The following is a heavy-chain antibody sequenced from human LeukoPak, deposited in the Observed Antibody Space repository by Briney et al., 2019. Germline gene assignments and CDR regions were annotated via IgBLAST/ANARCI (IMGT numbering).Heavy chain of an antibody. V-gene: IGHV1-2*02. CDR3: ARGLDGSWFDP. CDR1: RYTFTDYY. Sequence: ASVKVSCKASRYTFTDYYIHWVRQAPGQGLEWMGWVNPNSADTHYAQKFQGRVTMTRDTSISTAYMELSSLRSEDTAVYYCARGLDGSWFDPWGQGTLVTVSS. CDR2: VNPNSADT. D-gene: IGHD3-16*01. J-gene: IGHJ5*02.